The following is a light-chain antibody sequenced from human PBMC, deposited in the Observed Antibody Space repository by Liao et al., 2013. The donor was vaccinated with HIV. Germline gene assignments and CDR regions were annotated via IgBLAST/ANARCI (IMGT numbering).Light chain of an antibody. Sequence: SYVLTQTPSVSVAPGKTATVTCGGSNIGSKSVHWYQQKPGQAPLLVIYYDSERPSEIPERFSGSNSGNTATLSISRVEAGDEADYYCQVWDSNYDHPYVFGTGTKGHRP. J-gene: IGLJ1*01. CDR3: QVWDSNYDHPYV. CDR1: NIGSKS. V-gene: IGLV3-21*01. CDR2: YDS.